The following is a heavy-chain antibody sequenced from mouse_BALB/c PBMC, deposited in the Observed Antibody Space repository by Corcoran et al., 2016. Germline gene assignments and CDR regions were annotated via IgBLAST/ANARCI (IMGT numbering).Heavy chain of an antibody. Sequence: EVQLQQSGPELVKPGASVKISCQTSGYKFTEYTMHWVKQSHGKSLEWSGGINPNNGGTSYNQKFKGKATLTVDKSSSTAYMELRSLTSEDSAVYYCARLLRLRYAMDYWGQGTSVTVSS. J-gene: IGHJ4*01. CDR2: INPNNGGT. CDR3: ARLLRLRYAMDY. D-gene: IGHD1-2*01. V-gene: IGHV1-18*01. CDR1: GYKFTEYT.